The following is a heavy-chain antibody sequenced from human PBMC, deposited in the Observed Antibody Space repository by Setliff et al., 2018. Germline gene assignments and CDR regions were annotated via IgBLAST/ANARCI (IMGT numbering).Heavy chain of an antibody. CDR3: ARIDYGGNSVYFDY. V-gene: IGHV1-18*01. CDR1: GYTFFAYG. Sequence: GASVKVSCKASGYTFFAYGINWVRQAPGQGLEWMGWISPYNSNTLYAQKFQGRVTMTTDTSTNTAYMELGSLRSDDTAMYYCARIDYGGNSVYFDYWGQGTLVTVSS. D-gene: IGHD4-17*01. J-gene: IGHJ4*02. CDR2: ISPYNSNT.